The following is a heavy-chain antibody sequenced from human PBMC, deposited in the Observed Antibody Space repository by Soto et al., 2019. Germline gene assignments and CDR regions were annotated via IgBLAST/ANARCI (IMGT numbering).Heavy chain of an antibody. V-gene: IGHV4-34*01. J-gene: IGHJ5*02. Sequence: PSETLSLTCAVYGGSFSGYYWSWIRQHPGKGLEWIGEINHSGSTNYNPSLKSRVTISVDTSKNQFSLKLSSVTAADTAVYYCARRGYYGSGTPSGWFDPWGQGTLVTVSS. D-gene: IGHD3-10*01. CDR1: GGSFSGYY. CDR3: ARRGYYGSGTPSGWFDP. CDR2: INHSGST.